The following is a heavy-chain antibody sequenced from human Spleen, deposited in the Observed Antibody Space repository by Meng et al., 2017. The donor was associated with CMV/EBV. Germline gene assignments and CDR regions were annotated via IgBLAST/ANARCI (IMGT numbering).Heavy chain of an antibody. CDR3: ARAVCSSTSCYSDWYFDL. CDR1: YTSTSYY. D-gene: IGHD2-2*02. V-gene: IGHV1-46*01. CDR2: INPSGGST. J-gene: IGHJ2*01. Sequence: YTSTSYYMHWVRQAPGQGLEWMGIINPSGGSTSYAQKFQGRVTMTRDTSTSTVYMELSSLRSEDTAVYYCARAVCSSTSCYSDWYFDLWGRGTLVTVSS.